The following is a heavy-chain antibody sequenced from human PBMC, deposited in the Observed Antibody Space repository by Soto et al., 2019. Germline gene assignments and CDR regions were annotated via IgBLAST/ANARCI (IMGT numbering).Heavy chain of an antibody. CDR1: GYTFTTYG. V-gene: IGHV1-18*01. Sequence: QVHLVQSGAEVKKPGASVKVSCKGCGYTFTTYGITWVRLAPGQGLEWMGWISAHNGNTNYAQKLQGRVTVTRDTSTSTAYMELRSLRSDDTAVYYCARGRYGDYWGQGALVTVSS. CDR2: ISAHNGNT. J-gene: IGHJ4*02. CDR3: ARGRYGDY. D-gene: IGHD1-1*01.